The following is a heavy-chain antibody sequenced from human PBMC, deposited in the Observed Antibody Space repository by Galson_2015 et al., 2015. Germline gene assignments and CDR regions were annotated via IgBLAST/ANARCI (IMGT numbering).Heavy chain of an antibody. Sequence: SVKVSCKASRYTFTSYYMHWVRQAPGQGLEWMGRINPGGGTTSYTQKFQGRVTMTRDTSTSTVYMELSSLRSEDTAVYYCARDSASGGYSGYDYWGQGTLVTVSS. CDR3: ARDSASGGYSGYDY. CDR2: INPGGGTT. CDR1: RYTFTSYY. J-gene: IGHJ4*02. V-gene: IGHV1-46*01. D-gene: IGHD5-12*01.